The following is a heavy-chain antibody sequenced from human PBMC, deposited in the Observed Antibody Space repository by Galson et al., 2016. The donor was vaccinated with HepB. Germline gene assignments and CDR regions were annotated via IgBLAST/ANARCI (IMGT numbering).Heavy chain of an antibody. Sequence: SLRLSCAASGFGFRSYGMHWVRQAPGKGLEWVAVIWYDGSNKYYADSVKGRFTISRDNSKNTLYLQMNSLRAEDTAVYYCARDPVASSTWYYFDYWGQGTLVTVSS. CDR3: ARDPVASSTWYYFDY. D-gene: IGHD4-11*01. CDR2: IWYDGSNK. V-gene: IGHV3-33*08. J-gene: IGHJ4*02. CDR1: GFGFRSYG.